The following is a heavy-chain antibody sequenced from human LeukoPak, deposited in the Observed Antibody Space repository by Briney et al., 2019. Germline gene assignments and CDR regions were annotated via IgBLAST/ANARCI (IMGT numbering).Heavy chain of an antibody. V-gene: IGHV4-39*07. CDR3: ARYNWNDGFDP. CDR2: IYYSGST. Sequence: SETLSLTCTVSSGSISSSSYNWGWIRQPPGKGLEWIGTIYYSGSTYYNASLKSRVTISVDTSKNQFSLKLSSVTAADTAVYYCARYNWNDGFDPWGQGTLVTVSS. J-gene: IGHJ5*02. D-gene: IGHD1-20*01. CDR1: SGSISSSSYN.